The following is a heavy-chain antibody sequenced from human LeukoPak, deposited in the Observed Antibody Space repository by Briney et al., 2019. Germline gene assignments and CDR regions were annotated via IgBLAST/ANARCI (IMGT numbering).Heavy chain of an antibody. CDR1: GFSLSRSGMR. V-gene: IGHV2-70*04. CDR3: ARIDDSSGYYYDY. D-gene: IGHD3-22*01. J-gene: IGHJ4*02. CDR2: IDWDDHK. Sequence: SGPALVRPTQTLTLTCTFSGFSLSRSGMRVSWIRQPPGKALEWLARIDWDDHKFHSTSLKTRLTISKDTSKNQVVLTMTNMDPVDTATYYCARIDDSSGYYYDYWGQGTLVTVSS.